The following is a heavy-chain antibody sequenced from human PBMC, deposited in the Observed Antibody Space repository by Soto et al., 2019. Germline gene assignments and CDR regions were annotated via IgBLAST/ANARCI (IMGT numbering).Heavy chain of an antibody. Sequence: SETLSLTCTVSGGSISSGGYYWSWIRQHPGKGLEWIGHISNSGSTYYKTSLKSRVSISVDSSKNQFSLKLNSVTAADTAVYYCARERDFWTGVALDPWGQGTLVTVSS. CDR1: GGSISSGGYY. V-gene: IGHV4-31*03. J-gene: IGHJ5*02. D-gene: IGHD3-3*01. CDR3: ARERDFWTGVALDP. CDR2: ISNSGST.